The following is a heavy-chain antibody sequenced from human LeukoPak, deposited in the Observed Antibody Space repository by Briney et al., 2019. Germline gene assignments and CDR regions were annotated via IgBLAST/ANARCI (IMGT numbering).Heavy chain of an antibody. CDR1: GFTLSSYA. Sequence: GGSLRLSCAASGFTLSSYAMTWVRQAPGKGLEWVSAISGSGGTTYYADSVKGRFTISRDNSKNTLFLLMNSLRAEDTAVYYCAKGLINDWSALEYWGQGTLVTVSS. CDR2: ISGSGGTT. CDR3: AKGLINDWSALEY. J-gene: IGHJ4*02. D-gene: IGHD3-9*01. V-gene: IGHV3-23*01.